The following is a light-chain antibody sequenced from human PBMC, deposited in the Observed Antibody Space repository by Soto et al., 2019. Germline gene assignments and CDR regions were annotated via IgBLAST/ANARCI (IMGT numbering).Light chain of an antibody. CDR2: EGS. J-gene: IGLJ3*02. Sequence: QPVLTQPPSASGSRGQSVAISCTGTSSDIGGYNHVSWYQQHPGKAPKLMIYEGSKRPSGVSNRFSGSKSGNTASLTISGLQAEDEADYYCCSYASITTWVFGGGTQLTVL. CDR1: SSDIGGYNH. V-gene: IGLV2-23*01. CDR3: CSYASITTWV.